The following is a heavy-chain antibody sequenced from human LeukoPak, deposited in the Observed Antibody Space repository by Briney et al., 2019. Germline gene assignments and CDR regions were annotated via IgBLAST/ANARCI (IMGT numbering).Heavy chain of an antibody. Sequence: GDSLRLSCAASGFTFTKYWMTWVRQAPGKGLEWVGNIKQDGSDKNYMDSVKGRFTISRDNTKNSVYLQMSSLRAEDTAVYYCARGYSGYYFDYWGQGTLVTVSS. CDR1: GFTFTKYW. J-gene: IGHJ4*02. CDR3: ARGYSGYYFDY. V-gene: IGHV3-7*01. CDR2: IKQDGSDK. D-gene: IGHD5-12*01.